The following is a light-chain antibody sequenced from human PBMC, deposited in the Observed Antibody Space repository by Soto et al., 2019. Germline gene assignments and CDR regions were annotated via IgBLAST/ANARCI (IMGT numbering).Light chain of an antibody. CDR1: SSNIGRGYD. V-gene: IGLV1-40*01. J-gene: IGLJ2*01. Sequence: QSVLTQPPSVSGAPGQRVTISCTGSSSNIGRGYDVHWYQQFPGSAPRLLLSGDSNRPSGVPDRFSGSKSGTSASLAITGLQAEDEADYYCQSYDSSLSGPLFGGGTKVTVL. CDR3: QSYDSSLSGPL. CDR2: GDS.